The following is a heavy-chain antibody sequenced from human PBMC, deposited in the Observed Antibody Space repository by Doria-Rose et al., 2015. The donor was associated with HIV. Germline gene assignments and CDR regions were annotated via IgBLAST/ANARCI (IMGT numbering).Heavy chain of an antibody. CDR2: IYSTGST. J-gene: IGHJ4*02. CDR3: ARDRGDY. V-gene: IGHV4-4*07. Sequence: SIHNFYWTWVRQAAGKGLEWIGRIYSTGSTNYNPSLQSRVTISIDTSRSQFSLSLRSATAADTAFYFCARDRGDYWGQGALVTVTS. CDR1: SIHNFY.